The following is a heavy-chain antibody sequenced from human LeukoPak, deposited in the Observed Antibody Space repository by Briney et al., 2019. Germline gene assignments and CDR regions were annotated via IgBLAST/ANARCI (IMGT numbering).Heavy chain of an antibody. CDR3: ARGAYVWGSSYNYSGMEV. D-gene: IGHD3-16*01. Sequence: GESLKISCKGSGYSFGNRWIGWVRQMPGKGLEWMGIIYPDDSDTIYSPSFEGQVTISADKSISTAYLQWSSLKASDTAMYYCARGAYVWGSSYNYSGMEVWGQGTTVTVSS. CDR1: GYSFGNRW. V-gene: IGHV5-51*01. J-gene: IGHJ6*02. CDR2: IYPDDSDT.